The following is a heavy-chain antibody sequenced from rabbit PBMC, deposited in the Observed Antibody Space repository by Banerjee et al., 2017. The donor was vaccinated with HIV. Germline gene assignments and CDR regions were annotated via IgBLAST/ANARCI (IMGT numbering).Heavy chain of an antibody. CDR3: ARDSGYDDYGDYGL. CDR2: IDPVFGST. Sequence: QSLEESGGDLVKPGASLTLTCTASGFSFSSSYWICWVRQAPGKGLEWIGYIDPVFGSTYYASWVNGRFTISSHNAQNTLYLQLNSLTAADTATYFCARDSGYDDYGDYGLRGPGTLVTVS. CDR1: GFSFSSSYW. D-gene: IGHD2-1*01. V-gene: IGHV1S40*01. J-gene: IGHJ6*01.